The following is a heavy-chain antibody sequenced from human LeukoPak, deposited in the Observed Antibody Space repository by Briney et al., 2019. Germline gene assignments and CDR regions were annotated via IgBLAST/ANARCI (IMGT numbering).Heavy chain of an antibody. CDR2: INHSGST. CDR3: ARAPYYYDRSGYYYLSPIDY. CDR1: GGSFSDYY. D-gene: IGHD3-22*01. V-gene: IGHV4-34*01. J-gene: IGHJ4*02. Sequence: SETLSLTCSVYGGSFSDYYWNWIRQPPGKGLEWIGEINHSGSTNYNPSLKSRVTISVDTSKDQFSLKLSSVTAADTAVYYCARAPYYYDRSGYYYLSPIDYWGQGTLVTVSS.